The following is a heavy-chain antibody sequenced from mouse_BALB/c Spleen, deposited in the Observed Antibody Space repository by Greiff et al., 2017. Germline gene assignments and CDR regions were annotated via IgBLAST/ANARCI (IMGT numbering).Heavy chain of an antibody. CDR3: ARHRGYAFDY. CDR2: ISSGGGST. Sequence: EVQVVESGGGLVKPGGSLKLSCAASGFAFSSYDMSWVRQTPEKRLEWVAYISSGGGSTYYPDTVKGRFTISRDNAKNTLYLQMSSLKSEDTAMYYCARHRGYAFDYWGQGTTLTVSS. CDR1: GFAFSSYD. V-gene: IGHV5-12-1*01. D-gene: IGHD2-14*01. J-gene: IGHJ2*01.